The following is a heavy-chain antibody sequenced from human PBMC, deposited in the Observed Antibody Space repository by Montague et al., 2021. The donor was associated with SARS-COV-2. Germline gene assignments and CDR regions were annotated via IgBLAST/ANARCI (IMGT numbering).Heavy chain of an antibody. CDR1: GGSISSGSYY. Sequence: ILSLTCTVSGGSISSGSYYWSWIRQPAGKVLEWIGRISISGSTNYNPSLKSRVTISVDTFKNQFSLKLSAVTAADTAVYYCARDIAVAGLFDYWGQGTLVTVSS. D-gene: IGHD6-19*01. CDR2: ISISGST. CDR3: ARDIAVAGLFDY. V-gene: IGHV4-61*02. J-gene: IGHJ4*02.